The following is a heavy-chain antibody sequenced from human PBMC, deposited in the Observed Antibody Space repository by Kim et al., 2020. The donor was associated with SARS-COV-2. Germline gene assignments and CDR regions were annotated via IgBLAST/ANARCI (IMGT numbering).Heavy chain of an antibody. D-gene: IGHD6-19*01. J-gene: IGHJ6*04. CDR2: INHSGST. V-gene: IGHV4-34*01. CDR3: ARGVGDDSSGWYTPEDYGMGV. Sequence: SETLSLTCAVYGGSFSGYYWSWIRQPPGKGLEWIGEINHSGSTNYNPSLKSRVTISVDTSKNQFSLKLSSVTAADTAVYYCARGVGDDSSGWYTPEDYGMGVWGKGTTVTVSS. CDR1: GGSFSGYY.